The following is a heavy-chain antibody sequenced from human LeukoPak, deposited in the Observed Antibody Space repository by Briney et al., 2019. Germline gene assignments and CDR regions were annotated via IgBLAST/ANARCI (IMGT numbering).Heavy chain of an antibody. CDR2: ISGSGSNI. Sequence: PGGSLRLSCAASGFTFSAYYMSWIRQAPGKGLEWVSHISGSGSNIYYPDSVKGRFTISRDNAKNSLYLQMNSLRADDMAVYYCARGTGKIDYWGQGTLVTVSS. J-gene: IGHJ4*02. CDR1: GFTFSAYY. D-gene: IGHD7-27*01. CDR3: ARGTGKIDY. V-gene: IGHV3-11*01.